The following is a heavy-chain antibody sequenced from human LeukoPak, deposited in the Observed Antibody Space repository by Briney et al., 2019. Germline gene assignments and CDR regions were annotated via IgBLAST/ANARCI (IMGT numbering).Heavy chain of an antibody. CDR1: GCTFSSYA. CDR2: IIPIFGTA. J-gene: IGHJ4*02. Sequence: SVKVSCKASGCTFSSYAISWVRQAPGQGLEWMGGIIPIFGTANYAQKFQGRVTITADKSTSTAYMELSSLRSEDTAVYYCARRHDILTGYYYFDYWGQGTLVTVSS. CDR3: ARRHDILTGYYYFDY. V-gene: IGHV1-69*06. D-gene: IGHD3-9*01.